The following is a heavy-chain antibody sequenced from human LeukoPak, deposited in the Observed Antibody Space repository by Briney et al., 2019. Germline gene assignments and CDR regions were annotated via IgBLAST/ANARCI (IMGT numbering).Heavy chain of an antibody. V-gene: IGHV3-23*01. D-gene: IGHD3-10*01. CDR1: GFTFSSYA. CDR3: AKDNFLSFGESTPFDY. J-gene: IGHJ4*02. Sequence: GGSLRLSCAASGFTFSSYAMSWVRQAPGKGLEWVSAISGSGGSTYYADSVKGRFTISRDNSKNTLYLQMNSLRAEDTAVYYCAKDNFLSFGESTPFDYWGQGTLVTVSS. CDR2: ISGSGGST.